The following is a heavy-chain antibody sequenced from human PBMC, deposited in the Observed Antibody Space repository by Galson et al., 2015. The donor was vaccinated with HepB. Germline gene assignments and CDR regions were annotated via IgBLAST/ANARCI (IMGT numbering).Heavy chain of an antibody. Sequence: SVKVSCKASGGTFSSYAISWVRQAPGQGLEWMGGIIPIFGTANYAQKFQGRVTITADKSTSTAYMELSSLRSEDTAVYYCARGTYYYDSSGYEAGDYWGQGTLVTVSS. J-gene: IGHJ4*02. V-gene: IGHV1-69*06. D-gene: IGHD3-22*01. CDR1: GGTFSSYA. CDR3: ARGTYYYDSSGYEAGDY. CDR2: IIPIFGTA.